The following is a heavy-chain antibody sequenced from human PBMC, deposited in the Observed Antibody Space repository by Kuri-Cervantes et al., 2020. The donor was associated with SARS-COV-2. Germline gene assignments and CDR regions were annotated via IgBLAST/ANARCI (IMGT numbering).Heavy chain of an antibody. CDR1: GFTFSASA. J-gene: IGHJ4*02. CDR3: ARSSDTAMERELDY. Sequence: GGSLRLSCAASGFTFSASAMHWVRQASGKGLEWVSYISSSSSSTYSADSVKGRFTISRDNARSTLYLQLNSLRPEDTAVYYCARSSDTAMERELDYWGQGTLVTVSS. D-gene: IGHD5-18*01. V-gene: IGHV3-48*01. CDR2: ISSSSSST.